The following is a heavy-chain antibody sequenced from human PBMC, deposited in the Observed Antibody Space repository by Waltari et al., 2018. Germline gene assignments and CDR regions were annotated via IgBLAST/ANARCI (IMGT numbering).Heavy chain of an antibody. D-gene: IGHD6-19*01. Sequence: DVLLVESGGDLVQPGGSLRLSCAASGFSFSSWYMSWFRQAPGKGLEWVANMNQDGSEKNYVDSGKGRFTIARDNAKNSLSLQMNSLRVEDTAVYYCARAPKRTSSEVDYWGQGTLVTVSS. CDR1: GFSFSSWY. J-gene: IGHJ4*02. CDR3: ARAPKRTSSEVDY. CDR2: MNQDGSEK. V-gene: IGHV3-7*01.